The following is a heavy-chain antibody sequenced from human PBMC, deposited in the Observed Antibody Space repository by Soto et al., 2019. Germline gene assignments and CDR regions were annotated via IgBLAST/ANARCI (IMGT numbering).Heavy chain of an antibody. CDR1: GGSVSSNY. D-gene: IGHD3-3*01. CDR2: IYYSGST. CDR3: ARGGDYDFWSGWN. J-gene: IGHJ4*02. V-gene: IGHV4-59*02. Sequence: SETLSLTCTVSGGSVSSNYWSWIRQPPGKGLEWIGYIYYSGSTNYSPSLRSRVTISVDTSKNQFSLKLSSVTAADTAVYYCARGGDYDFWSGWNWGQGTLVTVSS.